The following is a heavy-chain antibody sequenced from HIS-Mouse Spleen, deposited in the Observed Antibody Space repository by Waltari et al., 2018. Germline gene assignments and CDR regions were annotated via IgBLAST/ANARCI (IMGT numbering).Heavy chain of an antibody. J-gene: IGHJ5*02. Sequence: QLQLQESGPGLVKPSETRSLTCTVPGGSISSRSYYWVWTLQPPGKGLEWIGSIYYSGSTYYNPSLKSRVTISVDTSKNQFSLKLSSVTAADTAVYYCARDYGDNWFDPWGQGTLVTVSS. CDR3: ARDYGDNWFDP. V-gene: IGHV4-39*07. CDR2: IYYSGST. CDR1: GGSISSRSYY. D-gene: IGHD4-17*01.